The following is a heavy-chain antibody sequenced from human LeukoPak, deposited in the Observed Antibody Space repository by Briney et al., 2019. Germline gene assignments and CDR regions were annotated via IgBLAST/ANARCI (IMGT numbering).Heavy chain of an antibody. V-gene: IGHV4-39*01. J-gene: IGHJ4*02. CDR1: GGSISSGTYY. CDR2: IYYSGST. D-gene: IGHD1-26*01. Sequence: SETLSLTCTVSGGSISSGTYYWGWVRQPPGKGLEWIGSIYYSGSTSYNPSLKSRVTISVDTSRNQFSLKLDSVTAADTAVYYCARNASDSGTSYFDYWGQGTLVTVSS. CDR3: ARNASDSGTSYFDY.